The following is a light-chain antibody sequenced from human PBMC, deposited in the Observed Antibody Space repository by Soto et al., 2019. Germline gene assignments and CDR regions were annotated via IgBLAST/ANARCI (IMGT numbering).Light chain of an antibody. V-gene: IGKV1-9*01. CDR1: QGISSY. CDR3: QQLDSFPWT. CDR2: AAS. J-gene: IGKJ1*01. Sequence: DIQLTQSPSFLSASVGDRVTITCRASQGISSYFAWYQQKPGKAPKLLIYAASTLQSGVPSRFSGSGSGTEFTLTISSLQPEDFATYHCQQLDSFPWTFGQGTKVEIK.